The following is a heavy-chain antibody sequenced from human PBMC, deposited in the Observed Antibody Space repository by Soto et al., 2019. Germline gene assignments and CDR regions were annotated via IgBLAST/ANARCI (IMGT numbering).Heavy chain of an antibody. D-gene: IGHD1-1*01. CDR3: ARARWNYYSY. V-gene: IGHV4-30-2*01. CDR2: IYHSGST. Sequence: SETLSLTCAVSGGSISSGGYSWSWIRQPPGKGLEWIGYIYHSGSTYYNPSLKSRVTISVDRSKNQFSLKLSSVTAADTAVYYCARARWNYYSYWGQGTLVTVSS. J-gene: IGHJ4*02. CDR1: GGSISSGGYS.